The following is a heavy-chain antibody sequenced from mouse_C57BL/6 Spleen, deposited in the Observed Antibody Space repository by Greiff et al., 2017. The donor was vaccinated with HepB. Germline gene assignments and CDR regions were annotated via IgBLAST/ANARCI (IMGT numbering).Heavy chain of an antibody. CDR3: ARSGDEGDYAMDY. CDR1: GYTFTDYN. CDR2: INPNNGGT. V-gene: IGHV1-18*01. Sequence: EVKLMESGPELVKPGASMKIPCKASGYTFTDYNMDWVKQSHGKSLEWIGDINPNNGGTIYNQKFKGKATLTVDKSSSTAYMELRSLTSEDTAVYYCARSGDEGDYAMDYWGQGTSVTVSS. J-gene: IGHJ4*01.